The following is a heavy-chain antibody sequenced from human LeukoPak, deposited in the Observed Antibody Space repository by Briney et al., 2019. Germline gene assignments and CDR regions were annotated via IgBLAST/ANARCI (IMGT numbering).Heavy chain of an antibody. CDR3: VRDRSGGYVSYFDS. CDR1: TFTFSFYN. Sequence: GGSLRLSCEASTFTFSFYNMNWVRQAPGKGLEWVSYISSSSTTIYYADSVKGRFTISRDNAKSSLFLQMNSLRDEDTAVYFCVRDRSGGYVSYFDSWGQGTLVTVSS. D-gene: IGHD3-22*01. J-gene: IGHJ4*02. CDR2: ISSSSTTI. V-gene: IGHV3-48*02.